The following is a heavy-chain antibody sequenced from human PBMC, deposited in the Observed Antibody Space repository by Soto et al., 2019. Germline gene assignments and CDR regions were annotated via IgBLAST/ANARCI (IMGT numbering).Heavy chain of an antibody. CDR2: IYYSGST. Sequence: PSETLSLTCTFSGGSIGSYYWSWIRQPPGKGLEWIGYIYYSGSTNYNPSLKSRVTISVDTSKNQFSLKLSSVTAADTAVYYCARVRFLEWSKDYYYGMDVWGQGTTVTVSS. CDR1: GGSIGSYY. D-gene: IGHD3-3*01. CDR3: ARVRFLEWSKDYYYGMDV. V-gene: IGHV4-59*01. J-gene: IGHJ6*02.